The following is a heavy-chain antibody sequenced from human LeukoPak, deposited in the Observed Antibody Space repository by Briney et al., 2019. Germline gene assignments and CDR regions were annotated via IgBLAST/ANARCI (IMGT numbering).Heavy chain of an antibody. J-gene: IGHJ4*02. D-gene: IGHD3-10*01. V-gene: IGHV3-48*03. CDR3: ARDNYGSGSYVDY. Sequence: GGSLRLSCAASGFTFSSYEMNWVRQAPGKGLEWVSYISSSGSTIYYADSVKGRFTIARDNAKNSLYLQMNSLRAEDTAVYYCARDNYGSGSYVDYWGQGSLVTVSS. CDR1: GFTFSSYE. CDR2: ISSSGSTI.